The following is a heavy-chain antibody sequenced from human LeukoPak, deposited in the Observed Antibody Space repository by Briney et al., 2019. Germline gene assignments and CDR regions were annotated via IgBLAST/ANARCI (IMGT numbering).Heavy chain of an antibody. Sequence: SETLSLTCTVSGGSISSSSYYWGWIRQPPGKGLEWIGSIYYSGSTNYNPSLKSRVTISVDKSKNQFSLKLSSVTAADTAVYYCASPAVYSGSYTQTPNDAFDIWGQGTMVTVSS. J-gene: IGHJ3*02. V-gene: IGHV4-39*07. CDR3: ASPAVYSGSYTQTPNDAFDI. CDR2: IYYSGST. D-gene: IGHD1-26*01. CDR1: GGSISSSSYY.